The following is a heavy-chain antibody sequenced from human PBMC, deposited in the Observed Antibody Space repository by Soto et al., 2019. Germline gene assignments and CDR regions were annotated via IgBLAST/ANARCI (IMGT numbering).Heavy chain of an antibody. CDR3: ARLEGGNSNGFFDS. J-gene: IGHJ4*02. D-gene: IGHD2-21*02. Sequence: SETLSLTCTVSGGSISSYYWSWIRQPPGKGLGCFGYFYYSGSPNYTPSLKIRFSLSLDSSNNRVSLNLSVLTVADTAVYYCARLEGGNSNGFFDSWGQGTQVTSPQ. CDR1: GGSISSYY. CDR2: FYYSGSP. V-gene: IGHV4-59*01.